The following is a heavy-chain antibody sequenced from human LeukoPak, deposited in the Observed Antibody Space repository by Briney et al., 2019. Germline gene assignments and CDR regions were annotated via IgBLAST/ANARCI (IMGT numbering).Heavy chain of an antibody. V-gene: IGHV3-30-3*01. CDR2: ISYDRSNK. CDR3: ARDKYPGSGSYYIFDY. CDR1: GFTFSSYA. D-gene: IGHD1-26*01. Sequence: GRSLRLSCAASGFTFSSYAMHWVRQAPGKGLEWVAVISYDRSNKYYADSVKGRFTISRDNSKNTLYLQMNSLRAEDTAVYYCARDKYPGSGSYYIFDYWGQGTLVTVSS. J-gene: IGHJ4*02.